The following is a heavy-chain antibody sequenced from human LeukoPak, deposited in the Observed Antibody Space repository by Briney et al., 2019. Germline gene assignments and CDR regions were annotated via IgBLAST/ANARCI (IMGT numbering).Heavy chain of an antibody. D-gene: IGHD3-22*01. CDR2: ISGCGGST. CDR1: GFTFSSYA. J-gene: IGHJ4*02. Sequence: GGSLRLSCAASGFTFSSYAMSWVRQAPGKGLEWVSAISGCGGSTYYADSVKGRFTISRDNSKNTLYLQMNSLRAEDTAVYYCAKEGYDSSGYYFYYFDYWGQGTLVTVSS. V-gene: IGHV3-23*01. CDR3: AKEGYDSSGYYFYYFDY.